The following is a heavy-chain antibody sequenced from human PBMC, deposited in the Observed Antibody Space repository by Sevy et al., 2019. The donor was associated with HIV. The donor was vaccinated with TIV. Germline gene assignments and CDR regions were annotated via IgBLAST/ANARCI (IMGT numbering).Heavy chain of an antibody. D-gene: IGHD3-9*01. V-gene: IGHV1-18*04. CDR1: GYTFTSYG. CDR2: ISAYNGNT. J-gene: IGHJ5*02. CDR3: ARATTYYDILTGSYNWFDP. Sequence: ASVKVSCKASGYTFTSYGISWVRQAPGQGLEWMGWISAYNGNTNYAQKLQGRVTMTTDTSTGTAYMELRSLGSDDTAVYYCARATTYYDILTGSYNWFDPWGQGTLVTVSS.